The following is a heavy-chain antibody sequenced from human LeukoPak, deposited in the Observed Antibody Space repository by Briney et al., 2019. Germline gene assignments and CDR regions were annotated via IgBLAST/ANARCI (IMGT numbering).Heavy chain of an antibody. CDR2: ISGSGGST. D-gene: IGHD6-19*01. CDR3: AKDFRVWLAYDY. Sequence: GGSLGLSCAASGFTFSSYAMSWVRQAPGKGLEWVSAISGSGGSTYYADSVKGRFTISRDNSKNTLYLQMNSLRAEDTAVYYCAKDFRVWLAYDYWGQGTLVTVSS. V-gene: IGHV3-23*01. CDR1: GFTFSSYA. J-gene: IGHJ4*02.